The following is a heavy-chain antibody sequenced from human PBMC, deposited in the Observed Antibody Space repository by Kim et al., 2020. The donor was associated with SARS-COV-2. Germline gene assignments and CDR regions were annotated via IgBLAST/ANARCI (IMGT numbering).Heavy chain of an antibody. J-gene: IGHJ4*02. Sequence: ASVKVSCKASGYTFTSYAMHWVRQAPGQRLEWMGWINAGNGNTKYSQKFQGRVTITRDTSASTAYMELSSLRSEDTAVYYCARAGKETGSGWSGHWGQGTLVTVSS. CDR3: ARAGKETGSGWSGH. CDR1: GYTFTSYA. V-gene: IGHV1-3*01. CDR2: INAGNGNT. D-gene: IGHD6-19*01.